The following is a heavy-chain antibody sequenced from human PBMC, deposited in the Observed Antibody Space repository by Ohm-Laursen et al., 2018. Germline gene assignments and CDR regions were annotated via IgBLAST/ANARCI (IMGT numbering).Heavy chain of an antibody. Sequence: LSLTCAASDFTVSGAWMSWVRQAPGKGLEWVGLIKRSSEGSTTHYAAPVKGRFAISRDDSENTLHLQIDSLKTEDTAIYYCTTHYKFWGQGTLVTVSA. CDR3: TTHYKF. D-gene: IGHD4-11*01. J-gene: IGHJ1*01. V-gene: IGHV3-15*01. CDR1: DFTVSGAW. CDR2: IKRSSEGSTT.